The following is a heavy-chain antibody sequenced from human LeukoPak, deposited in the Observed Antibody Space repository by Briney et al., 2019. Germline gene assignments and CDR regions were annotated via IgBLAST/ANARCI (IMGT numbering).Heavy chain of an antibody. CDR2: ISASGGST. D-gene: IGHD1-1*01. J-gene: IGHJ4*02. CDR3: AKHAGTTRQTKDY. Sequence: GGSLRLSCAASGVTLSSYAMSWARQAPGRGLEWVSVISASGGSTYYADSVKGRFTISRDNSNNRLYLEMNSLRAEDTAVYYCAKHAGTTRQTKDYWGQGTLVTVSS. CDR1: GVTLSSYA. V-gene: IGHV3-23*01.